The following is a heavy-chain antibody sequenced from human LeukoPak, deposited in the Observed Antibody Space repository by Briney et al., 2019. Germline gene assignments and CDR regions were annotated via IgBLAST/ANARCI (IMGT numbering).Heavy chain of an antibody. V-gene: IGHV3-30*04. J-gene: IGHJ4*02. CDR3: ARSDTAMVHFDY. CDR2: ISYDGSNK. D-gene: IGHD5-18*01. Sequence: GGSLRLSCAASGFTFSSYAMHWVRQAPGKGLEWVAVISYDGSNKYYADSVKGRSTISRDNSKNTLYLQMNSLRAEDTAVYYCARSDTAMVHFDYWGQGTLVTVSS. CDR1: GFTFSSYA.